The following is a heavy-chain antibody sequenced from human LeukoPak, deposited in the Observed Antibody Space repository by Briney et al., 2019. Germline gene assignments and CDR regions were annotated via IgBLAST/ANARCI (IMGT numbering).Heavy chain of an antibody. J-gene: IGHJ6*03. CDR1: GGSISSYY. D-gene: IGHD6-13*01. V-gene: IGHV4-4*09. CDR2: IYTSGST. CDR3: ARTIAAAGKRAREYYYYYMDV. Sequence: PSETLSLTCTVSGGSISSYYWSWIRQPPGKGLEWIGYIYTSGSTNYNPSLKSRVTISVDTSKNQFSLKLSSVTAADTAVYYCARTIAAAGKRAREYYYYYMDVWGKGTTVTVSS.